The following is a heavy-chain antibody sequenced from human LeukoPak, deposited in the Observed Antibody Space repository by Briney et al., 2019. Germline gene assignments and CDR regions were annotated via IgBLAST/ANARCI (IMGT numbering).Heavy chain of an antibody. CDR1: GYSFTSYR. CDR2: IYPGDSDT. D-gene: IGHD4-17*01. Sequence: GESLKISCKGSGYSFTSYRIGWVRQMPGKGLEWMGIIYPGDSDTRYSPSFQGQVTISADKSISTAYLQWSSLKASDTAMYYCAVLAYGDYVGGYFDYWGQGTLVTVSS. CDR3: AVLAYGDYVGGYFDY. V-gene: IGHV5-51*01. J-gene: IGHJ4*02.